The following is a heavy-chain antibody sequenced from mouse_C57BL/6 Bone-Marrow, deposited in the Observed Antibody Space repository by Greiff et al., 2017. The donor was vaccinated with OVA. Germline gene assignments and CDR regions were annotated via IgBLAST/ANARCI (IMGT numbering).Heavy chain of an antibody. CDR1: GYTFTSYW. D-gene: IGHD1-1*01. V-gene: IGHV1-61*01. CDR3: ARGGYGSSPYYAMDY. Sequence: VQLQQPGAELVRPGSSVKLSCKASGYTFTSYWMDWVKQRPGQGLEWIGNIYPSDSETHYNQKFKDKATLTVDKSSSTAYMQLSSLTSEDSAVYYCARGGYGSSPYYAMDYWGQGTSVTVSS. J-gene: IGHJ4*01. CDR2: IYPSDSET.